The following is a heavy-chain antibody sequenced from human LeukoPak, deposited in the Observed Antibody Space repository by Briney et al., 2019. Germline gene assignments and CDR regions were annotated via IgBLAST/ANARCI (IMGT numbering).Heavy chain of an antibody. CDR3: ANIVGAAVDY. CDR2: ISYDGSNK. Sequence: GGSLRLSCAASGFTFSSYAMHWVRQAPGKGLEWVAVISYDGSNKYYADSVKGRFTISRDNSKNTLYLQMNSLRAEDTAVYYCANIVGAAVDYWGQGTLVTVSS. J-gene: IGHJ4*02. V-gene: IGHV3-30*04. D-gene: IGHD1-26*01. CDR1: GFTFSSYA.